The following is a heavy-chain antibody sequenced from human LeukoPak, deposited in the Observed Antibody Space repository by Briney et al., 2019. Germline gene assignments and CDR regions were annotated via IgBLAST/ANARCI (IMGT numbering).Heavy chain of an antibody. J-gene: IGHJ4*02. CDR1: GGSISSSSYY. Sequence: SETLSLTCTVSGGSISSSSYYWSWVRQPAGKGLEWIGRIYASGSTNYNPSLKSRVTISVDTSKNQFSLKLSSVTAADTAVNYCARSFPWPTNTLMSQRRGTSFDYWGQGTLVTVSS. D-gene: IGHD3-16*01. CDR3: ARSFPWPTNTLMSQRRGTSFDY. CDR2: IYASGST. V-gene: IGHV4-61*02.